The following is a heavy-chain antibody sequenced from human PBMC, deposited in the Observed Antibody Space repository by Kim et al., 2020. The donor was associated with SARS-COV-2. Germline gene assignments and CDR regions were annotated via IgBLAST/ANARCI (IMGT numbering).Heavy chain of an antibody. J-gene: IGHJ3*02. D-gene: IGHD6-19*01. CDR3: ARIAVAATGRTFDI. Sequence: NPSLKSRVAMSVDTSKNQFSLKLTSVTASDTAVYYCARIAVAATGRTFDIWGQGTMVTVSS. V-gene: IGHV4-39*01.